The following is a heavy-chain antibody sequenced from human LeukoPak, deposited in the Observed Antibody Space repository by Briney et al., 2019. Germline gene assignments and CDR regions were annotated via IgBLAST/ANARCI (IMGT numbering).Heavy chain of an antibody. J-gene: IGHJ4*02. D-gene: IGHD5-18*01. CDR2: INPNSGGT. CDR3: ARDPYSNYFDY. Sequence: ASVKVSCKTSGYTFTGYHMHWVRQAPGQGLEWMGWINPNSGGTNYAQKFQGRVTMTRDTSISTAYIELNRLRSDDTAVYYCARDPYSNYFDYWGQGTLVTVSS. V-gene: IGHV1-2*02. CDR1: GYTFTGYH.